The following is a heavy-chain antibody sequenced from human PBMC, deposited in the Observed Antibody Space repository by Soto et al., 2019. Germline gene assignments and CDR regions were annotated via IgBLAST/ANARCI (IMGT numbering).Heavy chain of an antibody. V-gene: IGHV4-34*01. D-gene: IGHD3-10*01. Sequence: PSETLSLTCAVYGGSFSGYYWSWIRQPPGKGLEWIGEINHSGSTNYNPSLKSRVTISVDTSKNQFSLKLSSVTAADTAVYYCARGGPYYGSGSYYMSRPFDYWGQGTLVTVS. CDR1: GGSFSGYY. CDR3: ARGGPYYGSGSYYMSRPFDY. CDR2: INHSGST. J-gene: IGHJ4*02.